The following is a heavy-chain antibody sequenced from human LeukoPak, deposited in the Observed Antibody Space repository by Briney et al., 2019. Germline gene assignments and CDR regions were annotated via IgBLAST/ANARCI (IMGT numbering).Heavy chain of an antibody. CDR1: GYTFTVYY. CDR3: ARECSGTYCGED. CDR2: INPNSGGT. D-gene: IGHD1-26*01. V-gene: IGHV1-2*02. Sequence: ASVEVSCKASGYTFTVYYMHWVRQAPGQGLERMGWINPNSGGTKYAQNFEGRVTMTRDTSITTAYMELSSLRSDDTAIYYCARECSGTYCGEDWGQGTLVTVSS. J-gene: IGHJ4*02.